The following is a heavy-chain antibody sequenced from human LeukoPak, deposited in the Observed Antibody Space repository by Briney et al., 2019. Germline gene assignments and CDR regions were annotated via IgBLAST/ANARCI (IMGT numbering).Heavy chain of an antibody. D-gene: IGHD2-15*01. CDR2: INPSDGDT. J-gene: IGHJ3*02. CDR1: GYTFTDYY. Sequence: ASVKVSCKTSGYTFTDYYMQWVRQAPGQGLEWMGWINPSDGDTKSARKFQGRVTMTRDTSISTAYLGLSRLTSDDTAIYYCARDCSGADCYSGNAFDIWGQGTMVTVSS. CDR3: ARDCSGADCYSGNAFDI. V-gene: IGHV1-2*02.